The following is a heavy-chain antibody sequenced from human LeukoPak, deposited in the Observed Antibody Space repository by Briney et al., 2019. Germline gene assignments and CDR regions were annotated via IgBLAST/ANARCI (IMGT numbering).Heavy chain of an antibody. CDR1: GFTVSSNY. J-gene: IGHJ4*02. CDR2: IYSGGST. D-gene: IGHD6-19*01. V-gene: IGHV3-53*01. Sequence: PGGSLRLSCAASGFTVSSNYMSWVRQAPGKGLEWVSVIYSGGSTYYADSVKGRFTISRDNSKNTLYLQMHSLRAEDTAVYYCARVGQWLIFSHWGQGTLVTVSS. CDR3: ARVGQWLIFSH.